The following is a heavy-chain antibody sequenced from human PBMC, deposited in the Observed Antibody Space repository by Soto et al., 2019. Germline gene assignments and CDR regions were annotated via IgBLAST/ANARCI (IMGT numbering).Heavy chain of an antibody. V-gene: IGHV3-74*01. Sequence: EVQLVESGGGFVQPGGSLRLSCAASGLTFSNFRMHWVRQAPGKGLVWVALISNDGRSTNHADSVKGRFTISRDNAKSTLYLQLNSLRAEDTAVYYCARDTAGLSYWGQGTLVTVSS. D-gene: IGHD2-21*02. J-gene: IGHJ4*02. CDR1: GLTFSNFR. CDR2: ISNDGRST. CDR3: ARDTAGLSY.